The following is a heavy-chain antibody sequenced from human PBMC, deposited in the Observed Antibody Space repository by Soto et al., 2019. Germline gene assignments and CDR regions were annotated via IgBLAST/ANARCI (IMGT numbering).Heavy chain of an antibody. V-gene: IGHV1-18*01. D-gene: IGHD4-17*01. CDR1: GYTFTSYG. Sequence: ASVKVSCKASGYTFTSYGISWVRQAPGQGLEWMGWISAYNGNTKYAQKLQGRVTMTTDTSTSTAYMELRSLRSDDTAVYYCARGRSSVTTSSNWFDPWGQGTLVTVSS. J-gene: IGHJ5*02. CDR3: ARGRSSVTTSSNWFDP. CDR2: ISAYNGNT.